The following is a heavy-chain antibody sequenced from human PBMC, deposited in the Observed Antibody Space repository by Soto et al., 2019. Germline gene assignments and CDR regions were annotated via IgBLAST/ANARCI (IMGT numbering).Heavy chain of an antibody. D-gene: IGHD3-10*01. CDR2: MNPNSGNT. CDR3: ARTEYYYGSGTFDY. Sequence: XVKVSCKASGYTFTSYDINWVRHATGQGLEWMGWMNPNSGNTGYAQKFQGRVTMTRNTSISTAYMELSSLRYEDTAVYYCARTEYYYGSGTFDYWGQGTLVTVSS. J-gene: IGHJ4*02. CDR1: GYTFTSYD. V-gene: IGHV1-8*01.